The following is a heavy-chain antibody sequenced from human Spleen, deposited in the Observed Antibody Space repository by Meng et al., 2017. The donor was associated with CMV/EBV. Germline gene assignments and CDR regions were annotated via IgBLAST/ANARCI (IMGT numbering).Heavy chain of an antibody. J-gene: IGHJ5*02. CDR2: IYYSGST. Sequence: QLQRQESGPGLVKPSETLSLTCTVSGGSISSSSYYWGWIRQPPGKGLEWIGSIYYSGSTYYNPSLKSRVTISVDTSKNQFSLKLTSVTAADTAVYFCARTNYGDYNWFDPWGQGTLVTVSS. D-gene: IGHD4-17*01. CDR3: ARTNYGDYNWFDP. V-gene: IGHV4-39*07. CDR1: GGSISSSSYY.